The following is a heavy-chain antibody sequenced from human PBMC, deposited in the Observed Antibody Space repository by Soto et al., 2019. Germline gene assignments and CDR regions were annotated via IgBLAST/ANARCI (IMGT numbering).Heavy chain of an antibody. Sequence: QVQLQESGPGLVKPSETLSLICTVSGDSISSTSHYWSLIRQPPGKGLEWIGYLYDSGTTNYNLSLKSRVTISVDTSKNQVSLKLRSVTAADTAVYYCARTRRFGVGAWYDPWGQGTLVTVSS. D-gene: IGHD3-3*01. CDR1: GDSISSTSHY. J-gene: IGHJ5*02. V-gene: IGHV4-61*01. CDR3: ARTRRFGVGAWYDP. CDR2: LYDSGTT.